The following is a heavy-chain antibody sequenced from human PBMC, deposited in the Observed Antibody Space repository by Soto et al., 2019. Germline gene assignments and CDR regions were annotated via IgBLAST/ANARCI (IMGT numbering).Heavy chain of an antibody. CDR2: IYTSGST. J-gene: IGHJ4*02. D-gene: IGHD3-10*01. CDR1: GGSISSYY. CDR3: ARDYHYYYGSGSYYNPPFDY. Sequence: SETLSLTCTVSGGSISSYYWSWIRQPAGKGLEWIGRIYTSGSTNYNPSLKSRVTMSVDTSKNQFSLKLSSVTAADTAMYYCARDYHYYYGSGSYYNPPFDYWGQGTLVTVSS. V-gene: IGHV4-4*07.